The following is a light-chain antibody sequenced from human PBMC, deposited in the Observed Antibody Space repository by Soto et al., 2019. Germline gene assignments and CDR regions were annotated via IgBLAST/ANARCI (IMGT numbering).Light chain of an antibody. Sequence: QSALTQPPSASGSPGQSVTISCTGTSSDVGGYNYVSWYQQHPGKAPKLMIYDVNKRPSGVPDRFSGSKSGNTASLTVSGLQGDDEAEYYCSSYAGSNNVVFGGGTKLTVL. V-gene: IGLV2-8*01. CDR3: SSYAGSNNVV. CDR2: DVN. J-gene: IGLJ2*01. CDR1: SSDVGGYNY.